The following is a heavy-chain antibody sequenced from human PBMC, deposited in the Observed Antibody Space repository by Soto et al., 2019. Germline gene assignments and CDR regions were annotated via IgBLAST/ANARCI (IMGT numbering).Heavy chain of an antibody. CDR3: ARDRGDWNLNYYMDV. Sequence: ASVKVSCKASGYSFTSYYMHWVRQAHGQGLEWMGIINPSGGSTSYAQKFQGRVTMTWDTSTSTVYMELSSLRSEDTAVYYCARDRGDWNLNYYMDVWGKGTTVTVSS. CDR2: INPSGGST. CDR1: GYSFTSYY. J-gene: IGHJ6*03. D-gene: IGHD1-7*01. V-gene: IGHV1-46*03.